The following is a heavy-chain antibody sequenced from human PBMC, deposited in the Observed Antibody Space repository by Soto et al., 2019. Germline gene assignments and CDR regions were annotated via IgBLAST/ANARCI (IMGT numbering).Heavy chain of an antibody. V-gene: IGHV3-30*18. J-gene: IGHJ5*02. D-gene: IGHD3-22*01. Sequence: QVQVVESGGGVVQPGWSQRLSCAASGFTFSNYGMHWVRQAPGKGLEWVAIISFDGNNKYYSDSVKGRFTISRDNSKNMVFLQMNSLRPEATAVYYCVKPKEHFYDSSPGETWGQGTPVTVSS. CDR2: ISFDGNNK. CDR3: VKPKEHFYDSSPGET. CDR1: GFTFSNYG.